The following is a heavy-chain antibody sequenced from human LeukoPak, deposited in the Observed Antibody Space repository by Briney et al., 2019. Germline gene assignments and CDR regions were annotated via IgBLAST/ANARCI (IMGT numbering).Heavy chain of an antibody. V-gene: IGHV4-39*01. J-gene: IGHJ3*02. Sequence: SETLSLTCTVSGGSISSSSYYWGWIRQPPGKGLEWIGSIYYSGSTYYNPSLKSRVTISVDTSKNQFSLKLSSVTAAGTAVYYCAKPYGSGNRDAFDIWGQGTMVTVSS. CDR2: IYYSGST. CDR1: GGSISSSSYY. D-gene: IGHD3-10*01. CDR3: AKPYGSGNRDAFDI.